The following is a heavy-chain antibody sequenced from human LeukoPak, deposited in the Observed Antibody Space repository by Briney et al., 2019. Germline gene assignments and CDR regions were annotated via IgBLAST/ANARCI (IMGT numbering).Heavy chain of an antibody. CDR3: ARTGTYGHYIDY. D-gene: IGHD1-14*01. J-gene: IGHJ4*02. Sequence: GGSLRLPCAASGFTFSGTSNYMSWVRQAPGMGLQWVSVIYGVGSIYYADSVEGRFTISRDISKNTVYLQMNSLRAEDTAVYFCARTGTYGHYIDYWGQGTLVTVSS. CDR1: GFTFSGTSNY. V-gene: IGHV3-53*01. CDR2: IYGVGSI.